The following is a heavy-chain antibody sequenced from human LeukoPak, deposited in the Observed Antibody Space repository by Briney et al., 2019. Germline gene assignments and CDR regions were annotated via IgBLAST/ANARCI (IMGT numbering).Heavy chain of an antibody. V-gene: IGHV3-7*03. J-gene: IGHJ5*02. D-gene: IGHD5-24*01. Sequence: GGSLRLSCAASGFTFSSYWMSWVRQAPGKGLEWVANIRQDGSERYYVDSVKGRFTISRDNAQNLLYLQMNSLRAEDTAVYYCAKDLEGYTWGQGTLVTVSS. CDR1: GFTFSSYW. CDR2: IRQDGSER. CDR3: AKDLEGYT.